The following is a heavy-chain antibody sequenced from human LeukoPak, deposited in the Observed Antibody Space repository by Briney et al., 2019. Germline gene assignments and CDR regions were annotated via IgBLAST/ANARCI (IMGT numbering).Heavy chain of an antibody. CDR2: ISGSGGST. V-gene: IGHV3-23*01. J-gene: IGHJ4*02. CDR1: GFTFRSYA. Sequence: GGSLRLSCAASGFTFRSYAMSWVRQAPGKGLEWVSAISGSGGSTYYADSVKGRFTISRDNSKNTLYLQMNSLRAEDTAVYYCAKAGCSGGSCYLDYWGQGTLVTVSS. D-gene: IGHD2-15*01. CDR3: AKAGCSGGSCYLDY.